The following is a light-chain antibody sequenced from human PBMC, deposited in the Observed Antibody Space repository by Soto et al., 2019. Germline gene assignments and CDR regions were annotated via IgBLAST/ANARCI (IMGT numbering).Light chain of an antibody. J-gene: IGKJ5*01. Sequence: DIQMTQSPSTLSASVGDRVTITCRASQSISSWLAWYQQKPGKATNLLIYKASTLESGVPSRFSGSGSGTEFTLTISSLQPNDFATYYYQQYDSYPITFGQGTRLEIK. CDR2: KAS. V-gene: IGKV1-5*03. CDR3: QQYDSYPIT. CDR1: QSISSW.